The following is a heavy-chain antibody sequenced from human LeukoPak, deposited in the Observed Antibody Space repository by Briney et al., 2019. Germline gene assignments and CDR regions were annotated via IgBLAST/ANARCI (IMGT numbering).Heavy chain of an antibody. Sequence: GGSLRLSCAASGFTFSSYWMNWVRQAPGKGLVWVSRIASDGSSTTYADSVKGRLSISRDNAKNTLYLQMNSLRVEDTAVYYCARGRPHGNDYWGQGTLVTVSS. D-gene: IGHD4-23*01. CDR3: ARGRPHGNDY. J-gene: IGHJ4*02. V-gene: IGHV3-74*01. CDR1: GFTFSSYW. CDR2: IASDGSST.